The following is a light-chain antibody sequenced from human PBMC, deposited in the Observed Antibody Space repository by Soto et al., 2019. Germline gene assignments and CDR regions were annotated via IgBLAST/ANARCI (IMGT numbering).Light chain of an antibody. CDR1: SSDVGGSNY. V-gene: IGLV2-8*01. J-gene: IGLJ2*01. Sequence: QSALTQPPSASGSPGQSVTISCTGTSSDVGGSNYVSWYQQHPGRAPKLLIYEVSNRPSGVPDRFSGSKSGNTASLAVSGLQAEDEADYYCSLYTGTNIFFGGGTKLTVL. CDR2: EVS. CDR3: SLYTGTNIF.